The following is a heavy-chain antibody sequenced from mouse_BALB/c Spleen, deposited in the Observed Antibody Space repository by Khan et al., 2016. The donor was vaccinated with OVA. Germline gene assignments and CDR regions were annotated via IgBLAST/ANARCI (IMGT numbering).Heavy chain of an antibody. CDR3: ARGDGYYVCFDY. Sequence: VELVESGPELVKPGASVKMSCKASGYTFTYYVITWVKQRTGQGLEWIGEIYPGSDNAYYNERFKGKATLTADKSSNTTHMQLSSLTSEDSAVYFCARGDGYYVCFDYWGQGTTLTVSS. CDR2: IYPGSDNA. CDR1: GYTFTYYV. D-gene: IGHD2-3*01. J-gene: IGHJ2*01. V-gene: IGHV1-81*01.